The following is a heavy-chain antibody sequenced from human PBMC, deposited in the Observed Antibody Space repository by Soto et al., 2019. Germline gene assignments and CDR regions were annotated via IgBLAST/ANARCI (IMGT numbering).Heavy chain of an antibody. Sequence: PGGSLSLSCAASGFTFSDYYMSWIRQAPGKGLEWVSYISSSGSTIYYADSVKGRFTISRDNAKNSLYLQMNSLRAEDTAVYYCARDRYDYYYYMDVWGKGTTVTVSS. J-gene: IGHJ6*03. V-gene: IGHV3-11*01. CDR3: ARDRYDYYYYMDV. CDR1: GFTFSDYY. CDR2: ISSSGSTI.